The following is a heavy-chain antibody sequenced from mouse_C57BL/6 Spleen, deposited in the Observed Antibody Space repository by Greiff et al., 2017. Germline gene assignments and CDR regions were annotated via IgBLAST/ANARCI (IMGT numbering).Heavy chain of an antibody. CDR3: ARKSRGARYFDV. CDR2: ISSGSSTI. V-gene: IGHV5-17*01. Sequence: DVHLVESGGGLVKPGGSLKLSCAASGFTFSDYGMHWVRQAPEKGLEWVAYISSGSSTIYYADTVKGRFTISRDNAKNTLFLQMTSLRSEDTAMYYCARKSRGARYFDVWGTGTTVTVSS. J-gene: IGHJ1*03. CDR1: GFTFSDYG.